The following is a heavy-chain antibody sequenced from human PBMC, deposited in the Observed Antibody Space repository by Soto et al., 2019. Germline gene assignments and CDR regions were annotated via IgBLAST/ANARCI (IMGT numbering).Heavy chain of an antibody. Sequence: ASVKVSCKASGYTFTSYGISWVRQAPGQGLEWMGWISAYNGNTNYAQKLQGRVTMTTDTSTSTAYMELRSLRSDDTAVYYCARDYLFSVDSNYRFDYWGQGTLVTVSS. D-gene: IGHD4-4*01. J-gene: IGHJ4*02. CDR3: ARDYLFSVDSNYRFDY. CDR1: GYTFTSYG. V-gene: IGHV1-18*01. CDR2: ISAYNGNT.